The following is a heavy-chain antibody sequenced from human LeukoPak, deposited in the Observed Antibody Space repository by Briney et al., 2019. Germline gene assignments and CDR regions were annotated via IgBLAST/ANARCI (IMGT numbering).Heavy chain of an antibody. D-gene: IGHD2-2*01. V-gene: IGHV3-48*01. CDR2: ISSSSSTI. CDR1: GFTFSSYW. Sequence: PGGSLRLSCAASGFTFSSYWMSWVRQAPGKGLEWVSYISSSSSTIYYADSVKGRFTISRDNAKNSLYLQMNSLRAEDTAVYYCARVAYCSSTSCSGLDYWGQGTLVTVSS. J-gene: IGHJ4*02. CDR3: ARVAYCSSTSCSGLDY.